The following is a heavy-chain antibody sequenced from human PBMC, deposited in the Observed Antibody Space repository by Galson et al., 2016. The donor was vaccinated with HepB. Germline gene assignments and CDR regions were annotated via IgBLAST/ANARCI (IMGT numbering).Heavy chain of an antibody. CDR1: GGSISSHDYY. CDR3: ARDSGSCSSTSCFENWFDP. J-gene: IGHJ5*02. D-gene: IGHD2-2*01. Sequence: TLSLTCTVSGGSISSHDYYWNWIRQHPGKGLEWIGYIYYSGSTYYNPSLGGRVTMSVDTSKNQFSLKLSSVTAADTAVYYCARDSGSCSSTSCFENWFDPWGQGTLVTVSS. CDR2: IYYSGST. V-gene: IGHV4-31*03.